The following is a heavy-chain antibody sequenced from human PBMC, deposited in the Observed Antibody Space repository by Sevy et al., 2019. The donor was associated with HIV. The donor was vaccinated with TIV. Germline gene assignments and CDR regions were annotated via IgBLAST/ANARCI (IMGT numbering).Heavy chain of an antibody. D-gene: IGHD2-15*01. V-gene: IGHV1-18*01. J-gene: IGHJ4*02. CDR2: ISGYTGDT. Sequence: ASVKVSCTASGYSFTRYGISWVRQAPGQGLEWMGWISGYTGDTNFAQSLQGRVIMTTDISTSTAYMELRSLTSDDTAVYYCARDKPQGVVILPGSMWGGIDYWGQGTLVTVSS. CDR1: GYSFTRYG. CDR3: ARDKPQGVVILPGSMWGGIDY.